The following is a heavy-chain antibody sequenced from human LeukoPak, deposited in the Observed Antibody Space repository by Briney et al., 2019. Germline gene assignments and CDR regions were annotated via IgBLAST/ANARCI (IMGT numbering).Heavy chain of an antibody. CDR2: IYYSGST. J-gene: IGHJ4*02. V-gene: IGHV4-59*01. CDR1: GGSISSYY. D-gene: IGHD3-9*01. Sequence: SETLSLTCTVSGGSISSYYWSWIRQPPGKGLEWIGYIYYSGSTNYNPSLTSRVTISVDTSKNQFSLKLSSVTAADTAVYYCAREGYDIHFDYWGQGTLVTVSS. CDR3: AREGYDIHFDY.